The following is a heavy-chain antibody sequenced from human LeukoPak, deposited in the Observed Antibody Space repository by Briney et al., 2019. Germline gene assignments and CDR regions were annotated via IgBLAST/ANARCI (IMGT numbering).Heavy chain of an antibody. CDR2: IDPNSGGT. CDR1: GYTFTGYY. Sequence: ASVKVSCKASGYTFTGYYVNWVRQAPGQGLEWMGWIDPNSGGTNYAQKFQGRVTMTRDTSISTAYMEVSRLTSDDTAVYYCARRSGHCSGGSCYFRFDPWGQGTLVTVSS. D-gene: IGHD2-15*01. V-gene: IGHV1-2*02. J-gene: IGHJ5*02. CDR3: ARRSGHCSGGSCYFRFDP.